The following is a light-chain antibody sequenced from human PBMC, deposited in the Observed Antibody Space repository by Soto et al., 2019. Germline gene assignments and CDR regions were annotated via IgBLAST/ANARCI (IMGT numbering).Light chain of an antibody. CDR1: QTVRNNY. CDR3: QQRSNWPRT. V-gene: IGKV3-11*01. J-gene: IGKJ1*01. Sequence: EIVMTQSPATLSVSPGERATLSCRASQTVRNNYLAWYQQKPGQAPRLLIYDASNRATGIPARFSGSGSGTDFTLTISSLEPEDFAVYYCQQRSNWPRTCGQGTKVDIK. CDR2: DAS.